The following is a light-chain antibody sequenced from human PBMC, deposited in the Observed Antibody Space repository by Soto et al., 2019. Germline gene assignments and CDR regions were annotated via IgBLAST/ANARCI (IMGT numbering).Light chain of an antibody. Sequence: QAVLTQPPSVSGAPGQRVTISCTGSSSNIGAGYDVHWYQQLPGTAPKLLIYGNSNRPSGVPDRFSGSKSGTSASLAITGLQAEDEADYYCQSYDSRLSRWVFGGGTKVTVL. J-gene: IGLJ3*02. CDR3: QSYDSRLSRWV. CDR2: GNS. CDR1: SSNIGAGYD. V-gene: IGLV1-40*01.